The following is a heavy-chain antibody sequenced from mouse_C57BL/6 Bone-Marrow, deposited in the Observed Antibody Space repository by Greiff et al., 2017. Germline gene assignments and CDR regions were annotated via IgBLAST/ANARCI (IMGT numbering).Heavy chain of an antibody. CDR3: ARPRYDLFAY. Sequence: EVQLKESGGGLVKPGGSLKLSCAASGFTFSDYGMHWVRQAPEKGLELVAYISSGSSTLYYADTVKGRFTISRDNAKNTLFLQMTSLRSEDTAMYYCARPRYDLFAYWGQGNLVTVSA. CDR1: GFTFSDYG. D-gene: IGHD2-12*01. J-gene: IGHJ3*01. V-gene: IGHV5-17*01. CDR2: ISSGSSTL.